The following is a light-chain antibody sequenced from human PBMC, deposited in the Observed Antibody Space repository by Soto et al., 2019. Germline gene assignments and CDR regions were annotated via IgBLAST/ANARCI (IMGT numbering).Light chain of an antibody. Sequence: EIVLTQSPGTLSLSPGERATLSCRASQSVGNNYLSWYQQKPGQAPRLLIYNASNRAAGIPDRFSGSGSGSDYSLTISRLEPEDVAVYFCHQDATSPLTFGPGTKVIVK. CDR1: QSVGNNY. V-gene: IGKV3-20*01. CDR2: NAS. J-gene: IGKJ3*01. CDR3: HQDATSPLT.